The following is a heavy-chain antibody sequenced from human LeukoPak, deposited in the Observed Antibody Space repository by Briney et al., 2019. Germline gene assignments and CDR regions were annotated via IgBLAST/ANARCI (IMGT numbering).Heavy chain of an antibody. J-gene: IGHJ4*02. CDR2: IYSGGST. D-gene: IGHD3-10*01. Sequence: GGSLRLSCAASGFTVSSNYMSWVRQAPGKGLEWVSVIYSGGSTYYADSVKGRFTISRDNSKNTLYLQMNSLRAEDTAVYYCAKEGYYGSGSFPDHWGQGTLVTVSS. CDR3: AKEGYYGSGSFPDH. V-gene: IGHV3-53*05. CDR1: GFTVSSNY.